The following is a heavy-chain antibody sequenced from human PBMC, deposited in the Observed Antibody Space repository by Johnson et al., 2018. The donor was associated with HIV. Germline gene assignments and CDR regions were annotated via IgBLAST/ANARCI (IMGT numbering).Heavy chain of an antibody. D-gene: IGHD2-2*01. V-gene: IGHV3-30*19. CDR1: GFTFSSYG. J-gene: IGHJ3*02. Sequence: VQLVESGGGVVQPGRSLRLSCAASGFTFSSYGVHWVRQAPGKGLEWVAVIWYDGSNKYYADSVKGRFTISRDNSKNTLYLQMNSLRAEDTAVYYCARGGVVHDAFDMWGQGTMVTVSS. CDR3: ARGGVVHDAFDM. CDR2: IWYDGSNK.